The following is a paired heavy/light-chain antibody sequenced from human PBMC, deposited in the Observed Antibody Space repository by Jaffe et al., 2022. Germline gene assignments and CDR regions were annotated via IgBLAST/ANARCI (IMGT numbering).Heavy chain of an antibody. CDR2: INQDGSEK. D-gene: IGHD2-2*01. CDR1: GFTFSRKW. V-gene: IGHV3-7*05. CDR3: ASRRCSITECYGASHHCFDD. J-gene: IGHJ4*02. Sequence: EVQLVESGGGLVQPGGSLRLSCAASGFTFSRKWMTWVRQAPGKGLEWVANINQDGSEKYYVDSVKGRFTISRDNAENSVYLHMNSLRAEDTAMYYCASRRCSITECYGASHHCFDDWGQGTLVTVSS.
Light chain of an antibody. Sequence: QSALTQPASVSGSPGQSITISCTGTSSDVGGYNYVFWYQQHPGKAPKLIIYDVYKRPSGISDRFSASKSGNTASLTISGLQPEDEADYHCSSKRSTRTLVFGTGTKVTVL. CDR3: SSKRSTRTLV. V-gene: IGLV2-14*03. CDR2: DVY. J-gene: IGLJ1*01. CDR1: SSDVGGYNY.